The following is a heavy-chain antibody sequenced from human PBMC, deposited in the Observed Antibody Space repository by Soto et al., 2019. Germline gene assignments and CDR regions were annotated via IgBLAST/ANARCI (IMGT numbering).Heavy chain of an antibody. CDR3: ARGGSSGWYGSFDI. CDR2: IYSGGST. V-gene: IGHV3-53*01. D-gene: IGHD6-19*01. J-gene: IGHJ3*02. Sequence: GGSLRLSCAASGFTVSSNYMSWVRQAPGKGLEWVSVIYSGGSTYYADSVKGRFTISRDNSKNTLYLQMNSLRAEDTAVYYCARGGSSGWYGSFDIWGQGTMGTVSS. CDR1: GFTVSSNY.